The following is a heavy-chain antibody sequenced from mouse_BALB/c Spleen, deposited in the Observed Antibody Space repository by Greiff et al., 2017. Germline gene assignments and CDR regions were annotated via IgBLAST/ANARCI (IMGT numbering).Heavy chain of an antibody. CDR3: ARQRRSGGYYDY. CDR1: GFTFSSYG. J-gene: IGHJ2*01. Sequence: EVKLMESGGDLVKPGGSLKLSCAASGFTFSSYGMSWVRQTPDKRLEWVATISSGGSYTYYPDSVKGRFTISRDNAKNTLYLQISSLKSEDTAMYYCARQRRSGGYYDYWGQGTTLTVAS. V-gene: IGHV5-6*01. D-gene: IGHD2-3*01. CDR2: ISSGGSYT.